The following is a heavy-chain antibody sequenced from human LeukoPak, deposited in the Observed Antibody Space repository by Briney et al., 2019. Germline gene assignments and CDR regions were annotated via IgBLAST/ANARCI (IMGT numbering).Heavy chain of an antibody. CDR3: ARGLRYGSGSYSDY. CDR1: GYTFTGYY. D-gene: IGHD3-10*01. Sequence: GASVKVSCKASGYTFTGYYMHWARQAPGQGLEWMGRINPNSGGTNYAQKFQGRVTMTRDTSISTAYMELSRLRSDDTAVYYCARGLRYGSGSYSDYWGQGTLVTVSS. CDR2: INPNSGGT. V-gene: IGHV1-2*06. J-gene: IGHJ4*02.